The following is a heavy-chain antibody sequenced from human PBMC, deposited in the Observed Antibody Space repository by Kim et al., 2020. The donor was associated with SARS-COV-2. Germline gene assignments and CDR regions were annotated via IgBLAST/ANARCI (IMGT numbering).Heavy chain of an antibody. Sequence: GGSLRLSCAASGFTVSSNYMSWVRQAPGKGLEWVSVIYSGGSTYYADSVKGRFTISRDNSKNTLYLQMNSLRAEDTAEYYCARSTGYGGHLGYFDYWGQGTLVTVSS. J-gene: IGHJ4*02. CDR3: ARSTGYGGHLGYFDY. V-gene: IGHV3-66*01. CDR2: IYSGGST. D-gene: IGHD3-9*01. CDR1: GFTVSSNY.